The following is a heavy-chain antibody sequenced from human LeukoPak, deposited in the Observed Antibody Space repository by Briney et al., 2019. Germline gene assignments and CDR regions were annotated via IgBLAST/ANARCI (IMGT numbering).Heavy chain of an antibody. Sequence: ASVKVSCKASGGTFSSYAISWVRQAPGQGLEWMGWINTNTGNPTYAQGFAGRFVFSLDTSVSTAYLQISSLKAEDTAVYYCARDPDYYGSGSYQPPTDYWGQGTLVTVSS. CDR1: GGTFSSYA. CDR2: INTNTGNP. J-gene: IGHJ4*02. D-gene: IGHD3-10*01. CDR3: ARDPDYYGSGSYQPPTDY. V-gene: IGHV7-4-1*02.